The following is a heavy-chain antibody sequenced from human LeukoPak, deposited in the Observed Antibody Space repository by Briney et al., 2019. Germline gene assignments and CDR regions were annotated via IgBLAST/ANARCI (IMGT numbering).Heavy chain of an antibody. CDR3: ARRGGTYWYFDL. Sequence: SETLSLTCTVSGGSISSYYWSWIRQPPGKGLEWSGYIYYSGSTNYNPSLKSRVTISVDTSKTQFSLKLSPVTAADTAVYYCARRGGTYWYFDLWGRGTLVTVSS. V-gene: IGHV4-59*08. CDR2: IYYSGST. CDR1: GGSISSYY. D-gene: IGHD2-15*01. J-gene: IGHJ2*01.